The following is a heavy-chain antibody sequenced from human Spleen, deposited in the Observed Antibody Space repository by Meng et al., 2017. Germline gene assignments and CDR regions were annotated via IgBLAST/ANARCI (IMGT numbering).Heavy chain of an antibody. CDR3: ATVGMGLDS. D-gene: IGHD7-27*01. CDR1: GGSVSSGSYY. V-gene: IGHV4-61*01. CDR2: IYYSGST. J-gene: IGHJ4*02. Sequence: QVQLQQWGAGLVRPSETLSLTCTVSGGSVSSGSYYWSWIRQPPGKGLEWIGYIYYSGSTHYNPSLKSRVTISVDTSKNQFSLKLNSVTAADTAVYYCATVGMGLDSWGQGILVTVSS.